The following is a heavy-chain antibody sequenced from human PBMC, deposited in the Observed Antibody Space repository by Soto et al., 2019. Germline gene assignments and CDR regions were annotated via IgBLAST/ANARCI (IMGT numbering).Heavy chain of an antibody. CDR1: GFTFSSYS. CDR3: ARTENTDFWSGYYWHYYYYYYMDV. J-gene: IGHJ6*03. D-gene: IGHD3-3*01. V-gene: IGHV3-48*01. CDR2: ISSSSSTI. Sequence: GSLRLSCAASGFTFSSYSMNWVRQAPGKGLEWVSYISSSSSTIYYADSVKGRFTISRDNAKNSLYLQMNSLRAEDTAVYYCARTENTDFWSGYYWHYYYYYYMDVWGKGTTVTVSS.